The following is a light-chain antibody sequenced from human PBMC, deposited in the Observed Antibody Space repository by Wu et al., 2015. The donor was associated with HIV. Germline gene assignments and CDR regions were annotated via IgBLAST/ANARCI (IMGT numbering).Light chain of an antibody. Sequence: EIVLTQSPGTLSLSPGERATLSCRASQSVSSVYLAWYQQKPGQAPRLLIYGAFNRATGIPDRFSGSGSGTDFTLTISRLEPEDFAVYYCQQYGSSLGTFGPGTKVDLK. CDR2: GAF. CDR3: QQYGSSLGT. CDR1: QSVSSVY. J-gene: IGKJ3*01. V-gene: IGKV3-20*01.